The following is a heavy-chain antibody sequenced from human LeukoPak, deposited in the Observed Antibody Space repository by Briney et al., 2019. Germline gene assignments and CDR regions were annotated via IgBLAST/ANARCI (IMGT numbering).Heavy chain of an antibody. CDR3: ARVETGYNWFDP. CDR1: GYSFTSYW. Sequence: GESLKISCKASGYSFTSYWIGWVRQMPGKGLEWMGIIFPRDSHTKYSPSFQGQVTISADKSISTAYLQWSSLKASDTAMYYCARVETGYNWFDPWGQGTLVTVSS. J-gene: IGHJ5*02. CDR2: IFPRDSHT. V-gene: IGHV5-51*03. D-gene: IGHD7-27*01.